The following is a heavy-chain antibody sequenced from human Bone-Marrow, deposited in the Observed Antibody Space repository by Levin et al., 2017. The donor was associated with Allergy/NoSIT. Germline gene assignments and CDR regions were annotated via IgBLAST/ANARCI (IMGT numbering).Heavy chain of an antibody. J-gene: IGHJ4*02. Sequence: SETLSLTCAVSNYSISSGFHWGWIRQPPGKGLEWIGSIDQSGNTYYNPSLKSRVTISVDTSKNQFSLSLTSVSAADTAVYYCARTLGYCSGDGCYYYFDYWGQGTLVTVSS. V-gene: IGHV4-38-2*01. CDR2: IDQSGNT. CDR3: ARTLGYCSGDGCYYYFDY. D-gene: IGHD2-15*01. CDR1: NYSISSGFH.